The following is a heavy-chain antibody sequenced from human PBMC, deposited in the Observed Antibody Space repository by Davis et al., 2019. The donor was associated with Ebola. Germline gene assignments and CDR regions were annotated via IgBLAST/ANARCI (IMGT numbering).Heavy chain of an antibody. Sequence: PGGSLRLSCTASGFTFGGYGMQWVRQAPGKRLEWVASIWYDGGNKYYAGSVKGRFTVSRDNFKSALYLPMNALGVEDTAVYYFARASSDFWSGPLDLGQGVLVTVSS. V-gene: IGHV3-33*01. CDR2: IWYDGGNK. J-gene: IGHJ1*01. CDR3: ARASSDFWSGPLD. CDR1: GFTFGGYG. D-gene: IGHD3-3*01.